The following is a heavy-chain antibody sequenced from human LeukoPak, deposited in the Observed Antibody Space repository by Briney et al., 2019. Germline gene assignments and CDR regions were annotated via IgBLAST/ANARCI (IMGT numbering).Heavy chain of an antibody. CDR1: GFTFDDYA. D-gene: IGHD6-13*01. Sequence: GGSLRLSCAASGFTFDDYAMHWVRQAPGKGLEWVSGISWNSGSIGYADSVKGRFTISRDNAKNSLYLQMNSLRAEDTALYYCAKVPSSSWYGGGYFDYWGQGTLVTVSS. CDR2: ISWNSGSI. V-gene: IGHV3-9*01. J-gene: IGHJ4*02. CDR3: AKVPSSSWYGGGYFDY.